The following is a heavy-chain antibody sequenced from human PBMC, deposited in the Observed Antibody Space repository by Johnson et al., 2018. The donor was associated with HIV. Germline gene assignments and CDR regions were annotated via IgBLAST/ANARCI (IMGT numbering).Heavy chain of an antibody. V-gene: IGHV3-74*02. D-gene: IGHD3-10*01. J-gene: IGHJ3*02. CDR3: ARGPLLWRAFDI. Sequence: VQLVESGGGLVQPGGSLRLSCAASGFTFSSYWMHWVRQAPGKGLMWVSRLNSDGSRVSYADFVKGRFTVSRDNAKNTLYLQMNSLRAEDTAVYYCARGPLLWRAFDIWGQGTMVSVSS. CDR1: GFTFSSYW. CDR2: LNSDGSRV.